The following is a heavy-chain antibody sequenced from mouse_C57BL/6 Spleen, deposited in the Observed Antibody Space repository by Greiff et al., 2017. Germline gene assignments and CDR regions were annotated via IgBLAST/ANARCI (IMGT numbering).Heavy chain of an antibody. CDR2: ISSGSSTI. CDR3: ASRPVVATRAMDY. V-gene: IGHV5-17*01. J-gene: IGHJ4*01. D-gene: IGHD1-1*01. CDR1: GFTFSDYG. Sequence: EVQLVESGGGLVKPGGSLKLSCAASGFTFSDYGMHWVRQAPEKGLEWVAYISSGSSTIYYADTVKGRFTISRDNAKNTLFLQMTSLRSEDTAMYYCASRPVVATRAMDYWGQGTSVTVSS.